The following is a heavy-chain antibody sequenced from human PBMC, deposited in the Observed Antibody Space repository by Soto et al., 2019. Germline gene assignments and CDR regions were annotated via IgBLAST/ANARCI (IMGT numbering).Heavy chain of an antibody. CDR1: GFVFNLYS. Sequence: EVQLVESGGGLVQPGGSLRLSCATSGFVFNLYSMNWVRQAPGKGLEWISYIGNNTNSVYYADSVKGRFTISRDNAKNSLYLQMNSLRADDTAVEYCMGAGHSTQWGLGTLVTVSS. CDR3: MGAGHSTQ. J-gene: IGHJ4*02. D-gene: IGHD6-19*01. V-gene: IGHV3-48*01. CDR2: IGNNTNSV.